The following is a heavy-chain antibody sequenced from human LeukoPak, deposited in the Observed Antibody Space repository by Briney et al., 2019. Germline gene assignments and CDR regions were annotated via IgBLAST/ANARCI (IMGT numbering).Heavy chain of an antibody. Sequence: SESLSLTCTVSGGSISSYYWSWIRQPPGKGLEWIGYIYYSGSTNYNPSLKSRVTISVDTSKNQFSLKLSSVTAADTAVYYCARLFGYDFWSGYYIDYWGQGTLVTVSS. J-gene: IGHJ4*02. CDR2: IYYSGST. CDR3: ARLFGYDFWSGYYIDY. CDR1: GGSISSYY. D-gene: IGHD3-3*01. V-gene: IGHV4-59*01.